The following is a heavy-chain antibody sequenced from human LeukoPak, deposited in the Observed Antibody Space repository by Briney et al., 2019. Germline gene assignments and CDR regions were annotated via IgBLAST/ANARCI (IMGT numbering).Heavy chain of an antibody. J-gene: IGHJ6*02. D-gene: IGHD6-25*01. CDR3: ARGHPRLDD. CDR2: INYSGST. Sequence: SETLSLTCAVCGASISTYHWTWMRQPPGKGLEWIGYINYSGSTTYNPSLKSRVTMSVDTSKNQFSLEPISVTAADKAVYYCARGHPRLDDWGQGTTVTVSS. CDR1: GASISTYH. V-gene: IGHV4-59*12.